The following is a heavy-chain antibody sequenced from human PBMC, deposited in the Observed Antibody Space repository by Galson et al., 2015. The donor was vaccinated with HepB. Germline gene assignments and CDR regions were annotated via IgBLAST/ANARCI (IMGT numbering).Heavy chain of an antibody. D-gene: IGHD3/OR15-3a*01. CDR3: ARDGLGMGNAFDI. Sequence: SVTVSCKASGYTFTGYYMHWVRQAPGQGLEWMGRINPNSGGTNYAQKFQGRVTMTRDTSISTAYMELSRLRSDDTAVYYCARDGLGMGNAFDIWGQGTMVIVSS. J-gene: IGHJ3*02. CDR2: INPNSGGT. CDR1: GYTFTGYY. V-gene: IGHV1-2*06.